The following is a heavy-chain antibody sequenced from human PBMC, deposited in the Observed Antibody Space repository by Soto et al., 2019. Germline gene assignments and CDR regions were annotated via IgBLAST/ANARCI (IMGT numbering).Heavy chain of an antibody. V-gene: IGHV3-64D*08. J-gene: IGHJ4*02. CDR2: ISSNGGST. CDR3: LKVYGILSRYTSFDY. D-gene: IGHD3-16*02. Sequence: GGSLRLSCSASGFTFSSYAMHWVRQAPGKGLEYVSAISSNGGSTYYADSVKGRFTISRDNSKNTLYLQMSSLRAEDTAVYYCLKVYGILSRYTSFDYWGQGTLVTVSS. CDR1: GFTFSSYA.